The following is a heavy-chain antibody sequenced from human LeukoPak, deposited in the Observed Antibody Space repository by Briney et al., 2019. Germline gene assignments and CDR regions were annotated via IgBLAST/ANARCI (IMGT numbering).Heavy chain of an antibody. V-gene: IGHV4-34*01. CDR2: INHSGTT. CDR3: ARRREHYYDSSGHYTDAYDI. CDR1: GGSFSGYY. J-gene: IGHJ3*02. Sequence: PSETLSLTCAVYGGSFSGYYWSWIRQPPGKGLEWIEEINHSGTTNYNRYNPFLKRRVTTSVDTSKNQFSLKLTSVTAADTAVYFCARRREHYYDSSGHYTDAYDIWSQGTMVTVSS. D-gene: IGHD3-22*01.